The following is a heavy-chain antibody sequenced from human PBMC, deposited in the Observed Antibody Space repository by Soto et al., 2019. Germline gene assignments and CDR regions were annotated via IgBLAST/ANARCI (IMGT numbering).Heavy chain of an antibody. J-gene: IGHJ4*02. Sequence: QVHLVQSGAEVKKPGSSVRVSCKTSGYTFSNYAISWVRQAPGQGLEWMGWIHTGSGYTNYAHDKVTMTKDASTYTAYLEVTSLRSDDTAIYYCARDRVYTGSSDAEYRGQGTLVTVSS. D-gene: IGHD6-6*01. V-gene: IGHV1-18*01. CDR3: ARDRVYTGSSDAEY. CDR1: GYTFSNYA. CDR2: IHTGSGYT.